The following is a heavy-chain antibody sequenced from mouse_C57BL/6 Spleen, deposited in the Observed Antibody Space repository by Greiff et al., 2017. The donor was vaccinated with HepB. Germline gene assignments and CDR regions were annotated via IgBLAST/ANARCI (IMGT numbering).Heavy chain of an antibody. CDR3: AMVLKYYDYDGGFAY. CDR2: FHPYNDDT. D-gene: IGHD2-4*01. J-gene: IGHJ3*01. CDR1: GYTFTAYP. Sequence: VQLQQSGAELVKPGASVKMSCKACGYTFTAYPIEWMKQNHGKRLEWIGNFHPYNDDTKYNEKFKGTAKLIVEKSSSRVYLVLSRLTSDDSAVYYCAMVLKYYDYDGGFAYWSQGTRVTVSA. V-gene: IGHV1-47*01.